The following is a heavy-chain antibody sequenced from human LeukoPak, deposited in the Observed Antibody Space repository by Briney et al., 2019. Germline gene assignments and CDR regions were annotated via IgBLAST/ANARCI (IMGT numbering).Heavy chain of an antibody. Sequence: SETLSLTCTVSGGSISSYYWSWIRQPPGKGLEWIGHIYYSGSTNYNPSLKSRVTISVDTSKNQFSLKLSSVTAADTAVYYCARRRYFDYWGQGTLVTVSS. CDR3: ARRRYFDY. V-gene: IGHV4-59*08. CDR1: GGSISSYY. J-gene: IGHJ4*02. CDR2: IYYSGST.